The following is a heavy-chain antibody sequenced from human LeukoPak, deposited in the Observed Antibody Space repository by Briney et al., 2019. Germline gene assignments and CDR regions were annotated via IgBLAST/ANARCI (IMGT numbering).Heavy chain of an antibody. D-gene: IGHD6-13*01. CDR3: AKPLPLGGSWYWDAFDI. J-gene: IGHJ3*02. V-gene: IGHV3-21*01. Sequence: PGGSLRLSCAASGFTFSSYSMNWVRQAPGKGLEWVSSISSSSSYIYYADSVKGRFTISRDNAKNSLYLQMNSLRAEDTAVYYCAKPLPLGGSWYWDAFDIWGQGTMVTVSS. CDR1: GFTFSSYS. CDR2: ISSSSSYI.